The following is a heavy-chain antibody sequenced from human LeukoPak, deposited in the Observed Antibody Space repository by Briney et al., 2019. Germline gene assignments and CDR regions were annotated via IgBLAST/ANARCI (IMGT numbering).Heavy chain of an antibody. J-gene: IGHJ4*02. CDR3: GRDLVAAAYFDY. V-gene: IGHV4-59*01. D-gene: IGHD2-15*01. CDR2: IYYSGST. CDR1: GGSISSYY. Sequence: SETLSLTCTVSGGSISSYYWSWIRQPPGKGLEWIGYIYYSGSTNYNPSLKSRVTISVDTSKNQFSLKLSSVTAADTAVYYCGRDLVAAAYFDYWGQGTLVTVSS.